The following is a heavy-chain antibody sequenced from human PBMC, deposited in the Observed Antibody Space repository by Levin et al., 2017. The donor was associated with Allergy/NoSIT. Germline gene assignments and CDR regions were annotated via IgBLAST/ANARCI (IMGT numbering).Heavy chain of an antibody. CDR2: ISAYNGKT. CDR1: GYTYPRYG. CDR3: ARYSYDSSGYSSYYYYGMDV. V-gene: IGHV1-18*01. Sequence: ASVKVSCKASGYTYPRYGISWVRQAPGQGLEWMGWISAYNGKTNYAQKFQGRVTMTTDTSTSTAYMELRSLRSDDSAVYYCARYSYDSSGYSSYYYYGMDVWGQGTTVTVSS. D-gene: IGHD3-22*01. J-gene: IGHJ6*02.